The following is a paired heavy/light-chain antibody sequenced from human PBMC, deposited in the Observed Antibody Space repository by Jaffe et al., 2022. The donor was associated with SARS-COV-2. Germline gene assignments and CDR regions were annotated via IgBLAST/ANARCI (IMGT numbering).Light chain of an antibody. CDR1: QSLLRSKGDYS. V-gene: IGKV2-28*01. CDR3: MQGLQTPLT. CDR2: LGS. Sequence: DIVMTQSPLSLSVTPGEPASISCRSSQSLLRSKGDYSLDWYLQKPGQSPQLLIYLGSNRASGVPDRFSGSGSGTDFTLKISRVEAEDVGVYYCMQGLQTPLTFGGGTKVEIK. J-gene: IGKJ4*01.
Heavy chain of an antibody. V-gene: IGHV3-66*02. CDR1: GFSVSNNY. CDR3: ARDGPGHKLSPH. CDR2: VYSGGDT. J-gene: IGHJ1*01. D-gene: IGHD2-8*01. Sequence: QLVESGGGLVQPGGSLRLSCAVTGFSVSNNYMNWVRQAPGKGLEWVSLVYSGGDTHYAESVRGRFTISRDGSKNTLYLQMNNLRTDDTAVYYCARDGPGHKLSPHWGQGTLVTVSS.